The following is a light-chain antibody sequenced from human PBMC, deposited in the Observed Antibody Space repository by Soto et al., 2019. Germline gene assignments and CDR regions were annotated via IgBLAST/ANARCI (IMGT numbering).Light chain of an antibody. Sequence: EIVLTQSPGTLSLSPGERATLSCRASQSVTNNYLAWYQQKPGQAPRLLIYGASTRATGILDRFSGSGSGTDFTLTISRLELEDFAVYYCQQYGSSPITFGQGTRLEIK. V-gene: IGKV3-20*01. CDR3: QQYGSSPIT. J-gene: IGKJ5*01. CDR1: QSVTNNY. CDR2: GAS.